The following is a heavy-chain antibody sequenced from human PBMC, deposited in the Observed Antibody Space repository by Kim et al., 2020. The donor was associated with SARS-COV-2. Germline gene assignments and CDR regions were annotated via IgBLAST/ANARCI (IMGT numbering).Heavy chain of an antibody. D-gene: IGHD3-10*01. Sequence: YTDSVKGRFTISRDNSMNTLYLQMNSLRAEDTAIYYCAKNVLLWFGEVTDWGRGTLVTVSS. V-gene: IGHV3-23*01. CDR3: AKNVLLWFGEVTD. J-gene: IGHJ4*02.